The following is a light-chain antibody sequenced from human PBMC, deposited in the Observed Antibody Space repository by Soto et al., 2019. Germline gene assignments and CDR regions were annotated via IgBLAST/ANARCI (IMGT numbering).Light chain of an antibody. J-gene: IGKJ4*01. CDR1: QSVTSSY. CDR2: GAS. V-gene: IGKV3-20*01. CDR3: QQYGSSSLT. Sequence: EIVLTQSPGTLSLSPGERATLSCRASQSVTSSYLAWYQQKPGQAPRLLIYGASSRATGIPDRFSGSGSGTDFTLTISRLEPEDFAVYYCQQYGSSSLTFGGGT.